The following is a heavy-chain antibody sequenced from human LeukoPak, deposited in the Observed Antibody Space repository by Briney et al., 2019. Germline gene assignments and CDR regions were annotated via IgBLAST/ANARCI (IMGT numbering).Heavy chain of an antibody. D-gene: IGHD2-15*01. CDR1: GGSFSGYY. V-gene: IGHV4-34*01. CDR3: ARERRYGRRFDP. Sequence: SETLSLTCAVYGGSFSGYYWSWIRQPPGKGLEWIGEINHSGSTNYSPSLKSRVTISVDTSKNQFSLKLSSVTAADTAVYYCARERRYGRRFDPWGQGTLVTVSS. J-gene: IGHJ5*02. CDR2: INHSGST.